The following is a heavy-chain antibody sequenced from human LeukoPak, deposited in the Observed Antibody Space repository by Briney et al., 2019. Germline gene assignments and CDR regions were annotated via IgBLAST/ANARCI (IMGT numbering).Heavy chain of an antibody. Sequence: ASVKVSCKASGYTFTSYGISWVRQAPGQGLEWMGWISAYNGNTNYAQKLQGRVTMTTDTSTSTAYMELRSLRSDDTAVYYCARNGLAYCGGDWRGFDYWGQGTLVTVSS. V-gene: IGHV1-18*01. D-gene: IGHD2-21*02. CDR3: ARNGLAYCGGDWRGFDY. J-gene: IGHJ4*02. CDR1: GYTFTSYG. CDR2: ISAYNGNT.